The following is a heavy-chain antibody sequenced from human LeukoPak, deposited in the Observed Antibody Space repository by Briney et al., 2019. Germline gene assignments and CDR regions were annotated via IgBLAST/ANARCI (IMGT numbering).Heavy chain of an antibody. CDR3: ARDIELST. J-gene: IGHJ3*01. CDR2: ISFSGDNT. D-gene: IGHD3-16*02. V-gene: IGHV3-23*01. Sequence: GRSLRLSCAASGFTFRDSAMTWVSQAPGKGLQWVSLISFSGDNTYYADSVKGRFTISRDNAKDTLYLQMNSLRAEDTAIYYCARDIELSTWGLGTTVTVSS. CDR1: GFTFRDSA.